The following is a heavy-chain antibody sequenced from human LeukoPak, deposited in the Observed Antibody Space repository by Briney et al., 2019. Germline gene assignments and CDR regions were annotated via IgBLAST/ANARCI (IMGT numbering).Heavy chain of an antibody. CDR2: ISSSGSTI. J-gene: IGHJ4*02. V-gene: IGHV3-48*03. D-gene: IGHD4-23*01. CDR3: ARDASVVDEYYFDY. CDR1: GFTFSSYE. Sequence: GGSLRLSCAASGFTFSSYEMNWDRQAPGQGLEWVSYISSSGSTIYYADSVKGRFTISRDNAKNSLYLQMNSLRAEDTAVYYCARDASVVDEYYFDYWGQGTLVTVSS.